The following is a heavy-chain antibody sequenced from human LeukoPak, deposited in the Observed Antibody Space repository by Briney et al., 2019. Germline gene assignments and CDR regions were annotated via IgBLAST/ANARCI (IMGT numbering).Heavy chain of an antibody. V-gene: IGHV4-38-2*02. J-gene: IGHJ6*04. CDR1: GYSISSDHY. D-gene: IGHD2/OR15-2a*01. CDR2: IHSTGAT. CDR3: ATPNIRGTIDPFDV. Sequence: SETLSLTCTVSGYSISSDHYCGWIRQPPGKGLEWIATIHSTGATYYSPSLRSRATISLDTSANQFSLELRSVSAADTAVYFCATPNIRGTIDPFDVWGNGTTVIVSS.